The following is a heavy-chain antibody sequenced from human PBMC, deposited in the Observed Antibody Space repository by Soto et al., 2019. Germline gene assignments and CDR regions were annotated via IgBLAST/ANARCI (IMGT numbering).Heavy chain of an antibody. CDR3: ARGIAAAAARGMDV. CDR2: INPNSGGT. CDR1: GYTFTGYY. D-gene: IGHD6-13*01. Sequence: QVQLVQSGAEVKKPGASVKVSCKASGYTFTGYYMHWVRQDPGQGLEWMGWINPNSGGTNYAQKFQGWVTMTSDTSISTAYMELSWLRSDDTAVYYCARGIAAAAARGMDVWGQGTTVTVSS. V-gene: IGHV1-2*04. J-gene: IGHJ6*02.